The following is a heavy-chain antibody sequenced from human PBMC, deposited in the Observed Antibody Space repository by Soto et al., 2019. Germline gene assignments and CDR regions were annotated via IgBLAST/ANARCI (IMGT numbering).Heavy chain of an antibody. J-gene: IGHJ4*02. Sequence: QVQLQESGPGLVKASQTLSLTCAVSGASLSRGGYYWSWIRQRPGKGPEWIGNIYYYGSTDYNPSLKRRVKISLDTSKNQFSLRLNSMTAADTAVYFCAREGSYHYFDFWGQGTLVT. V-gene: IGHV4-31*11. D-gene: IGHD1-26*01. CDR1: GASLSRGGYY. CDR3: AREGSYHYFDF. CDR2: IYYYGST.